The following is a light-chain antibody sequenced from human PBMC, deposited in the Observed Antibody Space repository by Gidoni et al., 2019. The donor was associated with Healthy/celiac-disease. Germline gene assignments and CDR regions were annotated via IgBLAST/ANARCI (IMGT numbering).Light chain of an antibody. CDR1: QSVSSN. Sequence: EIVMTQSPATLSVSPGERATLSCRASQSVSSNLAWYQQKPGQAPRLLIYCASTSATGIPARFSGSGSGTEFTLTISSLQSEDFAVYYCQQYNNWPPSTFGGGTKVEIK. V-gene: IGKV3-15*01. J-gene: IGKJ4*01. CDR3: QQYNNWPPST. CDR2: CAS.